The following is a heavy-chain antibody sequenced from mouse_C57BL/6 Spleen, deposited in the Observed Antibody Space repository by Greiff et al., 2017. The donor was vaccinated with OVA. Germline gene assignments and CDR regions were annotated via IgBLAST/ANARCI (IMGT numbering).Heavy chain of an antibody. CDR1: GFTFSSYA. V-gene: IGHV5-9-1*02. D-gene: IGHD1-1*01. CDR3: TRNYYGSSYVGYAMDY. Sequence: EVKLMESGEGLVKPGGSLKLSCAASGFTFSSYAMSWVRQTPEKRLEWVAYISSGGDYIYYADTVKGRFTISRDNARNTLYLQMSSLKSEDTAMYYCTRNYYGSSYVGYAMDYWGQGTSVTVSS. CDR2: ISSGGDYI. J-gene: IGHJ4*01.